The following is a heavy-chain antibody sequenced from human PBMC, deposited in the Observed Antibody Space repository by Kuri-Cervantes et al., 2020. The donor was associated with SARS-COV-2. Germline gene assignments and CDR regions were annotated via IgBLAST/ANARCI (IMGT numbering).Heavy chain of an antibody. Sequence: SGPTLVKPTQTLTLTCTFSGFSLSTSGVGVGWIRQPPGKALEWLALISWNDDKRYSPSLKSRLTITKDTSKNQVVLTMTNMDPVDTATYYCARIHRGTMVRGYFDYWGQGTLVTVSS. CDR1: GFSLSTSGVG. CDR2: ISWNDDK. V-gene: IGHV2-5*01. CDR3: ARIHRGTMVRGYFDY. D-gene: IGHD3-10*01. J-gene: IGHJ4*02.